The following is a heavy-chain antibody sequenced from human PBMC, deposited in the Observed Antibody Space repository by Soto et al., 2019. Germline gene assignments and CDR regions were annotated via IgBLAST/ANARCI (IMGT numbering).Heavy chain of an antibody. CDR2: ISYDGSKK. CDR3: ARDLPVDTAMASGYYYYGMDV. CDR1: GFTFSSYA. Sequence: GGSLRLSCAASGFTFSSYAMHWVRQAPGKGLEWVAVISYDGSKKYYADSVKGRFTISRDNSKNTLYLQMNSLRAEDTAVYYGARDLPVDTAMASGYYYYGMDVWGQGTTVTVSS. J-gene: IGHJ6*02. D-gene: IGHD5-18*01. V-gene: IGHV3-30-3*01.